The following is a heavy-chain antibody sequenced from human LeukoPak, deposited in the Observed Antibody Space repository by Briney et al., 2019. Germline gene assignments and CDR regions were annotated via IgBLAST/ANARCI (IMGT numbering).Heavy chain of an antibody. CDR3: VRVAGDPTRFDS. D-gene: IGHD6-19*01. V-gene: IGHV1-2*02. J-gene: IGHJ4*02. CDR1: GYTFTGYY. Sequence: ASVKVSCKASGYTFTGYYIHWVRQAPGQGLEWMGWINPNSGVTNYAQKFQGRVTMTRDTSISTAYMELSRLRSDETAVYYCVRVAGDPTRFDSWGQGTLATVSS. CDR2: INPNSGVT.